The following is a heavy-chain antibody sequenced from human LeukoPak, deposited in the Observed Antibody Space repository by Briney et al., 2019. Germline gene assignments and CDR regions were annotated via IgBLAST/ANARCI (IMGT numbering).Heavy chain of an antibody. Sequence: GESLKISCKGSGYSFTSYWIGWVRQMPGKGLEWMGIIYPGDSDTGYSPSFQGQVTISADKSISTAYLQWSSLKASDTAMYYCARGGDSSGWAFDAFGIWGQGTMVTVSS. J-gene: IGHJ3*02. CDR1: GYSFTSYW. CDR2: IYPGDSDT. CDR3: ARGGDSSGWAFDAFGI. V-gene: IGHV5-51*01. D-gene: IGHD6-19*01.